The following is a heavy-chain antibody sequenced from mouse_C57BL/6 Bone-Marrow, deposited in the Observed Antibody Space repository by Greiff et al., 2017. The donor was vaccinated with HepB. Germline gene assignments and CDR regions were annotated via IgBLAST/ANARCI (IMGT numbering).Heavy chain of an antibody. CDR2: IDPEDGET. V-gene: IGHV14-2*01. Sequence: EVKLVESGAELVKPGASVKLSCTASGFNIKDYYMHWVKQRTEQGLEWIGRIDPEDGETKYAPKFQGKATITADTSSNTASLQLSSLTSEDTAVYYCASVGGYWGQGTTLTVSS. J-gene: IGHJ2*01. CDR1: GFNIKDYY. D-gene: IGHD3-1*01. CDR3: ASVGGY.